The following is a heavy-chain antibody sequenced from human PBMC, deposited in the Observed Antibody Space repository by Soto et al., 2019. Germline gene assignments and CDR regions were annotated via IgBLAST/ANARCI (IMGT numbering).Heavy chain of an antibody. D-gene: IGHD3-3*01. CDR2: IYYSVST. CDR1: GGSISSSSYY. J-gene: IGHJ5*02. Sequence: SETLSLTCTVSGGSISSSSYYWRWIRQPPGKGLEWIGSIYYSVSTYYNPSLKSRVTISVDTSKNQFSLKLSSVTAADTAVYYCAEIRFENWFDPWGQGTLVTVSS. CDR3: AEIRFENWFDP. V-gene: IGHV4-39*01.